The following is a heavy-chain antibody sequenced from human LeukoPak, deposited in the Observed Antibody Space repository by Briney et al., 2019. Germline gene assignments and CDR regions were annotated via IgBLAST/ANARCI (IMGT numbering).Heavy chain of an antibody. CDR2: ITTSSTYT. CDR1: GFSFSSYN. V-gene: IGHV3-21*01. D-gene: IGHD1-26*01. CDR3: AGDPYSGTYGNTYYYYMDV. J-gene: IGHJ6*03. Sequence: SGGSLRLSCEASGFSFSSYNMDWVRQTPGKGLEWISSITTSSTYTFYADSVKGRFTISRDNARNSLYLQMNSLRVEDTAVYYCAGDPYSGTYGNTYYYYMDVWGKGTTVTISS.